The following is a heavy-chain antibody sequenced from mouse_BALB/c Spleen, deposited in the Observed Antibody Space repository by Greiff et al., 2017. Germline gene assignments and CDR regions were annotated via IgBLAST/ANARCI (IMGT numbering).Heavy chain of an antibody. D-gene: IGHD2-3*01. CDR1: GFTFSSYT. Sequence: EVHLVESGGGLVQPGGSLKLSCAASGFTFSSYTMSWVRQTPEKRLEWVAYISNGGGSTYYPDTVKGRFTISRDNAKNTLYLQMSSLKSEDTAMYYWARPGGYDGYFWFAYRGQGTLVTVSA. V-gene: IGHV5-12-2*01. CDR3: ARPGGYDGYFWFAY. J-gene: IGHJ3*01. CDR2: ISNGGGST.